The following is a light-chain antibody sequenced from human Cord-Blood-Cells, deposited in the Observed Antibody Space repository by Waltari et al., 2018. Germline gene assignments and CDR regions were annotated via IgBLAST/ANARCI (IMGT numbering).Light chain of an antibody. CDR3: QQSYSTPPWT. V-gene: IGKV1-39*01. J-gene: IGKJ1*01. Sequence: DIQMTQSPSSLSASVGDRVTITCRASQSISSYLNWDQQKPGKAPKLLIYGASSLQSGVPSRFSGSGSGTDFTLTISSLQPEDFATYYCQQSYSTPPWTFGQGTKVEIK. CDR1: QSISSY. CDR2: GAS.